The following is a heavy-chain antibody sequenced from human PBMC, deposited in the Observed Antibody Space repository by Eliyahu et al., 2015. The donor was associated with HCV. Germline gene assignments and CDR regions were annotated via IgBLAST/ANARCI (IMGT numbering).Heavy chain of an antibody. CDR2: ISGSRSSFSTYL. CDR3: ARDRGTMVRGVITPYYFDH. Sequence: EVQLVESGGGLVKPGESLRLSCAASGFXFXSXALNWVRQAPGRGLEWVSSISGSRSSFSTYLHYADSVRGHFTISRDDAKNSLSLQMNSLRAEDTAVYFCARDRGTMVRGVITPYYFDHWGLGTLVTVSS. CDR1: GFXFXSXA. J-gene: IGHJ4*02. D-gene: IGHD3-10*01. V-gene: IGHV3-21*01.